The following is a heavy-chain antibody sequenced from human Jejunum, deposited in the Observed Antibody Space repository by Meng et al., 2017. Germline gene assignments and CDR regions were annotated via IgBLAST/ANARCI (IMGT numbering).Heavy chain of an antibody. CDR2: INPSTGYT. CDR3: ARVGSTNSPADY. CDR1: GSPFTSYY. V-gene: IGHV1-2*02. J-gene: IGHJ4*02. Sequence: VKLLQSGAGVLKPGAQVTVSCKTSGSPFTSYYLHWVRQAPGQGLQWMGLINPSTGYTLYSQKFQGRVTITRDRSITTAYLDLTRLTSDDTAMYYCARVGSTNSPADYWGQGTLVTVSS. D-gene: IGHD1-26*01.